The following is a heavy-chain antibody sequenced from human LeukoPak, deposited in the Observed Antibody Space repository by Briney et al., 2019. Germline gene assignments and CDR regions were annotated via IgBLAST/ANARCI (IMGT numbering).Heavy chain of an antibody. CDR3: ARASLLTGGELDY. V-gene: IGHV3-30-3*01. CDR1: GFTFSSYA. J-gene: IGHJ4*02. Sequence: GGSLRLSCAASGFTFSSYAMHWVRQAPGKGLEWVAVISYDGSNKYYADSVKGRFTIPRDNSKNTLYLQMSSLRAEDTAVYYCARASLLTGGELDYWGQGTLVAVSS. CDR2: ISYDGSNK. D-gene: IGHD7-27*01.